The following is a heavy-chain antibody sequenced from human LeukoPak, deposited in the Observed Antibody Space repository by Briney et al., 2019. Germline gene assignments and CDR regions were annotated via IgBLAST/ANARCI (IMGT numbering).Heavy chain of an antibody. CDR1: GVSISTYY. Sequence: SETLSLTCTVSGVSISTYYWSWIRQPPGKGLEWLGYIYYSGNTNYNPSLKSRVTMSVDTSKNQFSLKLSSVTAADTAVYYCARNERGYSYGDDAFDIWGQGTMVTVSS. V-gene: IGHV4-59*01. D-gene: IGHD5-18*01. CDR2: IYYSGNT. J-gene: IGHJ3*02. CDR3: ARNERGYSYGDDAFDI.